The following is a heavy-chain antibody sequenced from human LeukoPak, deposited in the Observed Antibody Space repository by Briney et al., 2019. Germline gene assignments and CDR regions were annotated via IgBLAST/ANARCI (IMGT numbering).Heavy chain of an antibody. J-gene: IGHJ4*02. Sequence: GGSLRLSCAASGFTFSSYWMSWVRQAPGKGLEWVANIKQDGSEKYYVDSVKGRFTISRDNAKNSLYLQMNSLRAEDTAVYYCARRGFTILGVPFDYWGQGTLVTVSS. CDR2: IKQDGSEK. V-gene: IGHV3-7*01. D-gene: IGHD3-3*01. CDR3: ARRGFTILGVPFDY. CDR1: GFTFSSYW.